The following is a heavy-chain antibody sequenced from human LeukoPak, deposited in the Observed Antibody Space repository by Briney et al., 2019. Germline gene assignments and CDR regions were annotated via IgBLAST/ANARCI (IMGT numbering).Heavy chain of an antibody. Sequence: GRSLRLSRAASGFTFSSYAMHWVRQAPGKGLEWVAVISYDGSNKYYADSVKGRFTISRDNSKNTLYLQMNSLRAEDTAVYYCASHCTNGVCYTLPEGGMDVWGQGTTVTVSS. CDR3: ASHCTNGVCYTLPEGGMDV. CDR2: ISYDGSNK. CDR1: GFTFSSYA. J-gene: IGHJ6*02. D-gene: IGHD2-8*01. V-gene: IGHV3-30-3*01.